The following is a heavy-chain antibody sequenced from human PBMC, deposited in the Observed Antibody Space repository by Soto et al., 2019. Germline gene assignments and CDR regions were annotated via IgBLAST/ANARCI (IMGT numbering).Heavy chain of an antibody. Sequence: GGSLRLSCAASGFTFSSYGMHWVRQAPGKGLEWLAVISYDGSNKYYADSVKGRFTISRDNSKNTLYLQMNSLRAEDTAVYYCSKYLYFIAVAGIDYWGQGTLVTGSS. CDR3: SKYLYFIAVAGIDY. D-gene: IGHD6-19*01. CDR2: ISYDGSNK. V-gene: IGHV3-30*18. J-gene: IGHJ4*02. CDR1: GFTFSSYG.